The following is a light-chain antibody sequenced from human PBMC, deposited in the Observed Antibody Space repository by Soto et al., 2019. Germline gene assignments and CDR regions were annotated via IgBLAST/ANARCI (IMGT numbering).Light chain of an antibody. CDR2: RNN. J-gene: IGLJ1*01. CDR3: AAWDASLSGHV. V-gene: IGLV1-47*01. CDR1: SSNIGSNY. Sequence: QSVLTQPPSASGTPGQRVTISCSGSSSNIGSNYVYWYQQLPGTAPKLLIYRNNQRPSGVPDRFSGSNSGTSASLAISGLRSEDEADYYCAAWDASLSGHVFGTGTKVTVL.